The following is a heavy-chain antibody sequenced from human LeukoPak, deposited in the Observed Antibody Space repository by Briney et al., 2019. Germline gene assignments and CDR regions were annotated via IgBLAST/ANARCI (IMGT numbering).Heavy chain of an antibody. J-gene: IGHJ4*02. V-gene: IGHV5-10-1*01. CDR2: IDPSDSYT. CDR3: ARDSSGWPEGFDY. D-gene: IGHD6-19*01. Sequence: AASLQISSKGSGXCFTSYWISWVRQMPGKGLEWMGRIDPSDSYTNYSPSFQGHVTISADKTISTASLQWSSLKASDTAMYYCARDSSGWPEGFDYWGQGTLVTVSS. CDR1: GXCFTSYW.